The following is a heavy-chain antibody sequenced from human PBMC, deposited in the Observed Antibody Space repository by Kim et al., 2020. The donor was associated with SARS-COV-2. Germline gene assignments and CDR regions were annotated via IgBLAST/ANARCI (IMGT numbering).Heavy chain of an antibody. CDR1: GFTFSSYW. J-gene: IGHJ3*02. CDR2: IKQDGNQK. CDR3: ARDGDLYSSGKDAFDI. D-gene: IGHD6-19*01. Sequence: GGSLRLSCAASGFTFSSYWMTWVRQAPGKGLEWVANIKQDGNQKYYVDSVKGRFTISRDNAKNSLYLQMNSLRAEDTAVYYCARDGDLYSSGKDAFDIWGQGTTVPVSS. V-gene: IGHV3-7*01.